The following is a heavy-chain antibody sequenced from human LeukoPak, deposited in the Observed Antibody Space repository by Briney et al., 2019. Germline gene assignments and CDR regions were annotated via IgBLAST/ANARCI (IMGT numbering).Heavy chain of an antibody. CDR1: GFTFSSYS. V-gene: IGHV3-21*01. CDR2: ISSSSSYI. D-gene: IGHD3-22*01. CDR3: AGNYYDSSGYHSFDY. Sequence: GGSLRLSCAASGFTFSSYSMNWVRQAPGKGLDWVSSISSSSSYIYYADSVKGRLTISRDNAKNSLYLQMNSLRAEDTAVYYCAGNYYDSSGYHSFDYWGQGTLVTVSS. J-gene: IGHJ4*02.